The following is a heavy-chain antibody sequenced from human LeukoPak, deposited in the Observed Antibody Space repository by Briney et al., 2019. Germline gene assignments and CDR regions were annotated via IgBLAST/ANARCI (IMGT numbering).Heavy chain of an antibody. CDR1: GGTFSSYA. V-gene: IGHV1-69*01. CDR2: IIPIFGTA. Sequence: SVKVSCKASGGTFSSYAISWVRQAPGQGLEWMGGIIPIFGTANYAQKFQGRVTITADESTSTAYMELSSLRSEDTAVYYCARIAVAGRTDDYWGQGTLVTVSS. J-gene: IGHJ4*02. D-gene: IGHD6-19*01. CDR3: ARIAVAGRTDDY.